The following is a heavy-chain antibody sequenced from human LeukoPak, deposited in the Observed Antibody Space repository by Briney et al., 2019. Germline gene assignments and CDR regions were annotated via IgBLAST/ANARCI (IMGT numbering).Heavy chain of an antibody. CDR2: IWYDGSNK. Sequence: PGGSLRLSCAASGFTFSSYGVHWVRQAPGKGLEWVAVIWYDGSNKYYADSVKGRFTISRDNSKNTLYLQMNSLRAEDTAVYYCARDEFGGYLDYWGQGTPVTVSS. CDR3: ARDEFGGYLDY. D-gene: IGHD2-15*01. CDR1: GFTFSSYG. J-gene: IGHJ4*02. V-gene: IGHV3-33*01.